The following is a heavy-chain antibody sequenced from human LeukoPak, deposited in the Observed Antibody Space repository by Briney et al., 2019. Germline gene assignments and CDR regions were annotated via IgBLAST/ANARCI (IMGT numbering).Heavy chain of an antibody. V-gene: IGHV4-59*10. CDR3: ARGNGEATREAFDI. CDR1: GGSFSGYF. D-gene: IGHD4-17*01. J-gene: IGHJ3*02. Sequence: SETLSLTCAVYGGSFSGYFWSWVRQPAGKGLEWIGRIYSSGISYYNPSLKSRVTMSVDTSKNQFSLKLSSVTAADTAVYYCARGNGEATREAFDIWGLGTTVTVSS. CDR2: IYSSGIS.